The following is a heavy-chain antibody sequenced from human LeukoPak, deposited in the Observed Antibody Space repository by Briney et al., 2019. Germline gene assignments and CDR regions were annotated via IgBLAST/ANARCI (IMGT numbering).Heavy chain of an antibody. CDR3: ARARFTIFGWFDP. Sequence: GGSLRLSCAASGFTFSSYAMSWVRQAPGKGLEWVSTISGSGGSTYYADSVKGRFTIARDNSKNTLYLQMNSLRAEDTAVYFCARARFTIFGWFDPWGQGTLVTVSS. D-gene: IGHD3-3*01. J-gene: IGHJ5*02. CDR2: ISGSGGST. V-gene: IGHV3-23*01. CDR1: GFTFSSYA.